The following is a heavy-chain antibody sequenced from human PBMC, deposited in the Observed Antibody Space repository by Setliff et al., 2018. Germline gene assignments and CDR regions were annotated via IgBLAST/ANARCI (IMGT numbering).Heavy chain of an antibody. CDR2: ISRSGSTI. V-gene: IGHV3-11*01. Sequence: GGSLRLSCAASGFTFSDYYMRWIRQAPGKGLEWVSYISRSGSTIYCADSVQGRFTISRDNAKNSLYLQMNSLRAEDTAVYYCARGGRFAHYMDVWGKGTTVTVSS. CDR3: ARGGRFAHYMDV. J-gene: IGHJ6*03. CDR1: GFTFSDYY. D-gene: IGHD3-3*01.